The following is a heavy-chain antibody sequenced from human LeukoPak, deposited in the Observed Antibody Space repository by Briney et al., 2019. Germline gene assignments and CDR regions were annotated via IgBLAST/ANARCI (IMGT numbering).Heavy chain of an antibody. Sequence: ASVKVPCKVSGYTLTELSMHWVRQAPGKGLEWMGGFDPEDGETIYAQKFQGRVTMTEDTSTDTAYMELSSLRSEDTAVYYCATASLLSPNYDFWSGYSDYWGQGTLVTVSS. CDR3: ATASLLSPNYDFWSGYSDY. J-gene: IGHJ4*02. V-gene: IGHV1-24*01. CDR2: FDPEDGET. D-gene: IGHD3-3*01. CDR1: GYTLTELS.